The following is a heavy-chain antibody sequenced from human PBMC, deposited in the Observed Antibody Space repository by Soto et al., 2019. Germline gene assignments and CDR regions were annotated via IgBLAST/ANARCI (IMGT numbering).Heavy chain of an antibody. J-gene: IGHJ4*02. V-gene: IGHV3-23*01. CDR1: GFTFSSYA. D-gene: IGHD4-17*01. CDR3: AKVDDYGDYEPLDY. CDR2: ISGSGGST. Sequence: PGGSLRLSCAASGFTFSSYAMSWVRQAPGKGLEWVSAISGSGGSTYYADSVKGRFTISRDNSKNTLYLQMNSLRAEDTAVYYCAKVDDYGDYEPLDYWGQGTLVTVS.